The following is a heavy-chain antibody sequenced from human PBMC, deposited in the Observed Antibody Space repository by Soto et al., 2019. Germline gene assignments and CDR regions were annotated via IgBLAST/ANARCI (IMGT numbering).Heavy chain of an antibody. CDR2: INAGNGNT. CDR1: GYTFTSYA. CDR3: ARTPYCSGGSCYAVVPYYFDY. D-gene: IGHD2-15*01. Sequence: ASVKVSCKASGYTFTSYAMHWVRQAPGQRLEWMGWINAGNGNTKYSQKFQGRVTITRDTSASTAYMELSSLRSEDTAVYYCARTPYCSGGSCYAVVPYYFDYWGQGTLVTVSS. V-gene: IGHV1-3*01. J-gene: IGHJ4*02.